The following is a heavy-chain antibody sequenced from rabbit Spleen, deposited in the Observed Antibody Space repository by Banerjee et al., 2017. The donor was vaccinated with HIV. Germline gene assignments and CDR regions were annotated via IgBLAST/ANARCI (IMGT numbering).Heavy chain of an antibody. CDR1: GLDFSARYW. D-gene: IGHD4-2*01. Sequence: QEQLEESGGDLVKPGASLTLTCKASGLDFSARYWICWVRQAPGKGLEWIACIDVVKSGATYYTNWAKGRFTISKTSSTTVTLHMTSLTAADTATYFCARDAAGREDFNLWGPGTLVTVS. J-gene: IGHJ4*01. CDR3: ARDAAGREDFNL. CDR2: IDVVKSGAT. V-gene: IGHV1S45*01.